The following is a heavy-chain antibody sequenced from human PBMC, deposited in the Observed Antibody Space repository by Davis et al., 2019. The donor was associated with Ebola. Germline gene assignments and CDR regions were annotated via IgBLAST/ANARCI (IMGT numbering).Heavy chain of an antibody. V-gene: IGHV4-4*02. CDR3: ARGRLLWFRELLYRYYGMDV. Sequence: GSLRLSCAVSGGSISSSNWWSWVRQPPGKGLEWIGEIYHSGSTNYNPSLKSRVTISVDTSKNQFSLKLSSVTAADTAVYYCARGRLLWFRELLYRYYGMDVWGQGTTVTVSS. CDR1: GGSISSSNW. J-gene: IGHJ6*02. CDR2: IYHSGST. D-gene: IGHD3-10*01.